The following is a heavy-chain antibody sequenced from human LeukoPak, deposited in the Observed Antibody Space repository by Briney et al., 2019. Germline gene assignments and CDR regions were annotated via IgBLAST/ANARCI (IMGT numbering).Heavy chain of an antibody. CDR3: ARDMIVVVQGYGMDV. CDR2: IIPIFGTA. D-gene: IGHD3-22*01. Sequence: SVKVSCKASGGTFSSYAISWVRQAPGQGLEWMGGIIPIFGTANYAQKFQGRVTITADESTSTAYMELSSLRSEDTAVYYYARDMIVVVQGYGMDVWGQGTTVTVSS. V-gene: IGHV1-69*01. CDR1: GGTFSSYA. J-gene: IGHJ6*02.